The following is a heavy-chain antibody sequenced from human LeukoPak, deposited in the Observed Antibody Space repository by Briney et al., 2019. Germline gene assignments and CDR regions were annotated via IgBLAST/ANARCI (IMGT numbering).Heavy chain of an antibody. V-gene: IGHV1-2*02. J-gene: IGHJ4*02. CDR3: ASPGLDDY. Sequence: ASVTVSCKASGNTITGYYVHWVRQAPGQGLEWMGWIFSNRGGAKYAQKFQGRVTMTRDTSISTVYMELSSLGSDDTAVYYCASPGLDDYWGQGTLVTVSS. CDR1: GNTITGYY. CDR2: IFSNRGGA.